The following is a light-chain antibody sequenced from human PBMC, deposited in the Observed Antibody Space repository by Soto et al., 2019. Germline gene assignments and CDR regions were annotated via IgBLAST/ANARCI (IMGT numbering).Light chain of an antibody. V-gene: IGKV3-20*01. CDR1: QSVNSSY. CDR3: QQYGSSTII. CDR2: GAS. Sequence: EIVLTQSPGTLSLSPGERVTLSCRASQSVNSSYLAWYQHKPGQAPRLLIYGASTRATGIPDRFSGSGSGTDFTLTIARLEPGDFAVYYCQQYGSSTIIFGQGTRLEI. J-gene: IGKJ5*01.